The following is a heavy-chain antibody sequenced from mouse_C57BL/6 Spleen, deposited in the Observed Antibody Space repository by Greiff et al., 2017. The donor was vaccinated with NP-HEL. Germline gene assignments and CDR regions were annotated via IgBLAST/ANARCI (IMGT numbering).Heavy chain of an antibody. CDR3: ARKGKGYTTVNDY. J-gene: IGHJ2*01. CDR2: IYPRSGNT. V-gene: IGHV1-81*01. Sequence: QVQLQQSGAELARPGASVKLSCKASGYTFTSYGISWVKQRTGQGLEWIGEIYPRSGNTYYNEKFKGKATLTADKSSSTAYMQLRSLTSEDSAVYFSARKGKGYTTVNDYWGQGTTLTVSS. CDR1: GYTFTSYG. D-gene: IGHD1-1*01.